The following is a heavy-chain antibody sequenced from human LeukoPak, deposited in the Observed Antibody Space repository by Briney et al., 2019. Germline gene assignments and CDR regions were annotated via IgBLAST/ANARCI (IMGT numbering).Heavy chain of an antibody. V-gene: IGHV1-24*01. CDR2: FDPEDGET. J-gene: IGHJ4*02. D-gene: IGHD5-18*01. CDR3: ATDSSGYSYGRLDY. CDR1: GYTLTELS. Sequence: ASVTVSCKVSGYTLTELSMHWVRQAPGKGLEWMGGFDPEDGETIYAQKFQGRVTMTEDTSTDTAYMELSSLRSEDTAVYYCATDSSGYSYGRLDYWGQGALVTVSS.